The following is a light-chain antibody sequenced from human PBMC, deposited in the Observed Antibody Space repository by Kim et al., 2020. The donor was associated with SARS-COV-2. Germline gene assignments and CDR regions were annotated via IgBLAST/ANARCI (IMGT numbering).Light chain of an antibody. CDR3: QTWGTGIWV. J-gene: IGLJ3*02. V-gene: IGLV4-69*01. Sequence: ASVKLTGTLSSGHSSYAIAGHQQQPEKGPRFLMKLNSDGSHSKGDGIPDRFSGSSSGAERYLTISSLQSEDEADYYCQTWGTGIWVFGGGTKLTVL. CDR1: SGHSSYA. CDR2: LNSDGSH.